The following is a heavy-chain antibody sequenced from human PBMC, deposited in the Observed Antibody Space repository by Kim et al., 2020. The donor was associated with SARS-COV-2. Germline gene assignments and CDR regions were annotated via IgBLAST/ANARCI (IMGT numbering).Heavy chain of an antibody. Sequence: ASVKVSCKASGYTFTGYYMHWVRQAPGQGLEWMGRINPNSGGTNYAQKFQGRVTMTRDTSISTAYMELSRLRSDDTAVYYCARVFLRYFDWLLSGVDYYYGMAVWGQGTTVTVSS. D-gene: IGHD3-9*01. CDR3: ARVFLRYFDWLLSGVDYYYGMAV. V-gene: IGHV1-2*06. CDR2: INPNSGGT. CDR1: GYTFTGYY. J-gene: IGHJ6*02.